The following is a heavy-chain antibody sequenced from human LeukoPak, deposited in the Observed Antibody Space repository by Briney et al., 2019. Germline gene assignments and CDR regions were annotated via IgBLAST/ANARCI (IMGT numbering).Heavy chain of an antibody. D-gene: IGHD5-24*01. CDR2: ISSAGGNI. CDR1: GFTFRNYG. V-gene: IGHV3-48*01. Sequence: GGSLRLSCAASGFTFRNYGLSWVRQAPGKGLEWVSYISSAGGNINYADSVKGRFTISRDNSKNTPYLQMNSLRAEDTAVYYCARVPDGYNLGTYFDPWGQGTLVIVSS. J-gene: IGHJ5*02. CDR3: ARVPDGYNLGTYFDP.